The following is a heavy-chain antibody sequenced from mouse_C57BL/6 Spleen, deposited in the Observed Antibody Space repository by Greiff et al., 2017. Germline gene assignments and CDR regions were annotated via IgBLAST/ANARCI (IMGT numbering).Heavy chain of an antibody. CDR1: GYSFTSYY. D-gene: IGHD2-3*01. CDR3: ARSRDGYLGAMDY. V-gene: IGHV1-66*01. J-gene: IGHJ4*01. Sequence: QVQLQQSGPELVKPGASVKISCKASGYSFTSYYIHWVKQRPGQGLEWIGWIYPGSGNTKYNEKFKGKATLTADTSSSTAYMQLSSLTSEDSAVYYCARSRDGYLGAMDYWGQGTSVTVSS. CDR2: IYPGSGNT.